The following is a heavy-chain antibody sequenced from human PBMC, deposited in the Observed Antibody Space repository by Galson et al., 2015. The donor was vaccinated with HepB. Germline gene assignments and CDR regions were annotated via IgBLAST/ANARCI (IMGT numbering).Heavy chain of an antibody. D-gene: IGHD3-3*01. CDR3: ARGLKKRITIFGVVIIAPRYYYYYMDV. Sequence: SVKVSCKASGYTFTSYDINWVRQATGQGLEWMGWMNPNSGNTGYAQKFQGRVTMTRNTSISTAYMELSSLRSEDTAVYYCARGLKKRITIFGVVIIAPRYYYYYMDVWGKGTTVTVSS. V-gene: IGHV1-8*01. CDR1: GYTFTSYD. CDR2: MNPNSGNT. J-gene: IGHJ6*03.